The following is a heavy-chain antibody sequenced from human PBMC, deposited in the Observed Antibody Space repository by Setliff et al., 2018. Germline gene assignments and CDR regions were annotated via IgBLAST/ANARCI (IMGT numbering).Heavy chain of an antibody. D-gene: IGHD4-17*01. CDR2: IGASGDRT. CDR1: GFSFSNCW. Sequence: GGSLRLSCTASGFSFSNCWVSWVRQAPGKGLEWVSSIGASGDRTYYADSVKGRFTISRDNSRNSLYLQMNSLRVEDTASYFCARDPNGDFVGAFDPWDQGILVTVSS. V-gene: IGHV3-23*01. CDR3: ARDPNGDFVGAFDP. J-gene: IGHJ5*02.